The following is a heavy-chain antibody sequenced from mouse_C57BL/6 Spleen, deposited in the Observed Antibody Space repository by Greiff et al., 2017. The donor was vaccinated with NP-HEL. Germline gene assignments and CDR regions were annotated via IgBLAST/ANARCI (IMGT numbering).Heavy chain of an antibody. CDR1: GYTFTSYW. CDR2: IDPSDSET. CDR3: ATGYQAWFAY. D-gene: IGHD3-1*01. V-gene: IGHV1-52*01. J-gene: IGHJ3*01. Sequence: VQLQQSGAELVRPGSSVKLSCKASGYTFTSYWMHWVKQRPIQGLEWIGNIDPSDSETHYNQKFKDKATLTVDKSSSTAYMQLSSLTSEDSAVYYCATGYQAWFAYWGQGTLVTVSA.